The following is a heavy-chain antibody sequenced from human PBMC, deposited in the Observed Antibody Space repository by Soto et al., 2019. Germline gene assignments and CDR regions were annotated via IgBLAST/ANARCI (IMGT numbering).Heavy chain of an antibody. Sequence: GGSLRLSCAASGFTFNIYAMIWVRQAPGRGLEWVSVLSVSGDNTSYAESVRGRFCISRDNSKKTLYLQMNSLRAEDTAIYYCAKDMPSDFWSDSYPVECWGQGSLVTVSS. D-gene: IGHD3-3*01. V-gene: IGHV3-23*01. CDR1: GFTFNIYA. CDR2: LSVSGDNT. CDR3: AKDMPSDFWSDSYPVEC. J-gene: IGHJ4*02.